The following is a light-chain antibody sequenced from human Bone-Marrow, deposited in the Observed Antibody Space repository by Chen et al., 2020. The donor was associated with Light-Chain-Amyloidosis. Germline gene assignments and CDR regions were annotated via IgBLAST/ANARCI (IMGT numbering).Light chain of an antibody. Sequence: SYVLTQPSSVSVAPGQTATIACGGNNIGSTSVHWYQQTPGQAPLLVVYDDSDRPSGIPERLSGSNSGNTATLTISRVEAGDEAAYYCQVCDRSSDGPVFGGGTKLTVL. CDR1: NIGSTS. J-gene: IGLJ3*02. V-gene: IGLV3-21*02. CDR2: DDS. CDR3: QVCDRSSDGPV.